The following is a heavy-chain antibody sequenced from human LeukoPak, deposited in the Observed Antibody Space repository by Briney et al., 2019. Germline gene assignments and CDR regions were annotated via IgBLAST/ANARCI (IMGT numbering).Heavy chain of an antibody. CDR1: GYTFTSYG. J-gene: IGHJ4*02. CDR2: ISAYNGNT. Sequence: ASVKVSCKASGYTFTSYGISWVRQAPGQGLEWMGWISAYNGNTNYAQKFQGRVTITADESTSTAYMELSSLRSEDTAVYYCARDSPYDYVWGSYRFDYWGQGTLVTVSS. CDR3: ARDSPYDYVWGSYRFDY. V-gene: IGHV1-18*01. D-gene: IGHD3-16*02.